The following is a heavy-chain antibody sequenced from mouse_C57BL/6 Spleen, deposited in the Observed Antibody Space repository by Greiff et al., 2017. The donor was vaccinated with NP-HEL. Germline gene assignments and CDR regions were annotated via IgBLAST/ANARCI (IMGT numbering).Heavy chain of an antibody. CDR1: GFTFSDYY. CDR3: ARHSRYYGSSPFDD. D-gene: IGHD1-1*01. CDR2: ISNGGGST. J-gene: IGHJ2*01. V-gene: IGHV5-12*01. Sequence: EVHLVESGGGLVQPGGSLKLSCAASGFTFSDYYMYWVRQTPEKRLEWVAYISNGGGSTYYPDTVKGRFTISRDNAKNTLYLQMSRLKSEDTAMYYCARHSRYYGSSPFDDWGQGTTLTVSS.